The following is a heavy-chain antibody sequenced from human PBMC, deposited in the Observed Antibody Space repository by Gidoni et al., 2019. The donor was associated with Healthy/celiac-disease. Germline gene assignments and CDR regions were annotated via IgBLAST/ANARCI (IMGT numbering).Heavy chain of an antibody. D-gene: IGHD3-10*01. CDR3: ARDSGREYYYYGMDV. V-gene: IGHV3-30-3*01. CDR1: GFTFSSYA. Sequence: QVQLVESGGGVVQPGRSLRLSCAASGFTFSSYARHWVRQAPGKGLEWVAVISYDGSNKYYADSVKGRFTISRDNSKNTLYLQMNSLGAEDTAVYYCARDSGREYYYYGMDVWGKGTTVTVSS. J-gene: IGHJ6*04. CDR2: ISYDGSNK.